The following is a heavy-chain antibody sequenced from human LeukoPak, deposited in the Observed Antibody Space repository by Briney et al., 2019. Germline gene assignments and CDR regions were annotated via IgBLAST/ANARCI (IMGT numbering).Heavy chain of an antibody. CDR2: ISANNGNT. D-gene: IGHD6-19*01. CDR3: ARGLGGWYVVGWFDP. V-gene: IGHV1-18*01. J-gene: IGHJ5*02. Sequence: ASVKVSCKASGYTFTSYGISWVRQAPGQGLEWMGWISANNGNTNYVQKLQGRVTMTTDTSTSTGYMELRSLRSDDTAVYYCARGLGGWYVVGWFDPWGQGTLVTVSS. CDR1: GYTFTSYG.